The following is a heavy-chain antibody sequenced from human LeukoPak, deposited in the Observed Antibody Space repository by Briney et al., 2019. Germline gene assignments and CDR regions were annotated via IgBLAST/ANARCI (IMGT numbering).Heavy chain of an antibody. J-gene: IGHJ6*02. V-gene: IGHV1-8*01. D-gene: IGHD3-10*01. Sequence: RRASVKVSCKASGYTFTSYDINWVRQATGQGLEWMGWMNPNSGNTGYAQKFQGRVTMTRNTSIRTAYMELNSLRSEDTAVYYCAVRGVIGPYYYYAMDVWGQGTTVTVSS. CDR2: MNPNSGNT. CDR1: GYTFTSYD. CDR3: AVRGVIGPYYYYAMDV.